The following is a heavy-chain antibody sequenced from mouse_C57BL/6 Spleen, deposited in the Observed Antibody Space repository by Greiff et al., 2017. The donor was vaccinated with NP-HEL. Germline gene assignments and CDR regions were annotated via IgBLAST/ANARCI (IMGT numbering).Heavy chain of an antibody. J-gene: IGHJ3*01. V-gene: IGHV1-59*01. D-gene: IGHD4-1*01. CDR3: AGANWDGFAY. CDR1: GYTFTSYW. CDR2: IDPSDSYT. Sequence: QVQLQQPGAELVRPGTSVKLSCKASGYTFTSYWMHWVKQRPGQGLEWIGVIDPSDSYTNYNQKFKGKATLTVDTSSSTAYMQLSSLTSEDSAVYYCAGANWDGFAYWGQGTLVTVSA.